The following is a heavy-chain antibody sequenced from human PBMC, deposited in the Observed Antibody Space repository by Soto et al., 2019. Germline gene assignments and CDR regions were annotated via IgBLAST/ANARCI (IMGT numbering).Heavy chain of an antibody. V-gene: IGHV3-30*06. CDR1: GFDLSSYG. CDR3: ARGFIVRGVPWDY. CDR2: ISYDETKQ. D-gene: IGHD3-10*01. Sequence: QVQLVESGGGVVQPGRSLRLSCVASGFDLSSYGIHWVRQAPGKGLEWVSFISYDETKQYYTDSVKGRFTIFRDDSENTIYLQMNSLRTDDTALYYCARGFIVRGVPWDYRGQGTLVTVSS. J-gene: IGHJ4*02.